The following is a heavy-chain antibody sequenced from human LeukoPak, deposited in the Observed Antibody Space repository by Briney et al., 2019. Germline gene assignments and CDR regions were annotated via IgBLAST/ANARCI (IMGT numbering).Heavy chain of an antibody. V-gene: IGHV3-33*03. D-gene: IGHD4/OR15-4a*01. CDR1: GFTFSSYG. CDR3: AKDGAASTYFDN. J-gene: IGHJ4*02. Sequence: GGSLRLSCAASGFTFSSYGMHWVRQAPGKGLEWVAVMWYDGSTKYYADSAKGRFTISRDNSKNTLYLQMDSLRAEDTAVYYCAKDGAASTYFDNWGPGTLVTVSS. CDR2: MWYDGSTK.